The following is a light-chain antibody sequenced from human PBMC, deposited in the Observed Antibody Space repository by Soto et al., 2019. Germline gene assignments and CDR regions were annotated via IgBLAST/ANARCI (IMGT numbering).Light chain of an antibody. CDR3: HKSYRTPWT. J-gene: IGKJ1*01. Sequence: DIQMTQSPSSLSASVGDRVTITCRASQSISSYLNWYQQKPGKAPKLLIYAASSLQSGVPSRFSGSGSGTDFTLTISSLQPEDFANYYYHKSYRTPWTCGQGTKMEIK. CDR2: AAS. CDR1: QSISSY. V-gene: IGKV1-39*01.